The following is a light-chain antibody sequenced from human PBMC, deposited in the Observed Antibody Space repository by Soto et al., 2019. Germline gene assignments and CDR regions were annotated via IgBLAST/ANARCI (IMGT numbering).Light chain of an antibody. V-gene: IGLV2-23*01. CDR1: SSDVGSYNL. J-gene: IGLJ1*01. CDR3: CSYAGSSTYV. Sequence: QSVLTQPASVSGSPGQSITISCTGTSSDVGSYNLVSWYQHHSGKAPKLMVYEGSKRPSGVSNRFSGSKSGNTASLTISGLQAEDEADYYCCSYAGSSTYVFGTGTKSPS. CDR2: EGS.